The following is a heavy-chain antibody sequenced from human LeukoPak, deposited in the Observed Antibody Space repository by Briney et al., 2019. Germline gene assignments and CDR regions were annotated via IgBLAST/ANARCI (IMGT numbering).Heavy chain of an antibody. D-gene: IGHD5-12*01. Sequence: GGSLRLSCAASGFTFTSYSLYWVRQAPGKGLEWVSTISGGGGSTYYADSVKGRFTISRDNSKYTLYLQINSLRAEDTAVYYCARGYESGWNYWGQGTLVTVSS. CDR1: GFTFTSYS. CDR2: ISGGGGST. J-gene: IGHJ4*02. CDR3: ARGYESGWNY. V-gene: IGHV3-23*01.